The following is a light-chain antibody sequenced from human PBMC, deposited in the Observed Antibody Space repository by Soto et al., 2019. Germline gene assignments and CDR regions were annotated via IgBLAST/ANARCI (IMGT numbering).Light chain of an antibody. CDR3: QAWDSSTEVV. Sequence: SYELTQPPSVSVSPGQTASITCSGDKLGDKYACWYQQKPGQSPVLVIYQDSKRPSGIPERFSGSNSENTAALTISGTQAMDEAAYHCQAWDSSTEVVFGGGTKLTVL. J-gene: IGLJ2*01. CDR1: KLGDKY. CDR2: QDS. V-gene: IGLV3-1*01.